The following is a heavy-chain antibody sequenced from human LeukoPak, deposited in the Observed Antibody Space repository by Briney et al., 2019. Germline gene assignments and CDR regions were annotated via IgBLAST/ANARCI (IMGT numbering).Heavy chain of an antibody. CDR2: IYYSGST. J-gene: IGHJ4*02. Sequence: PSETLSLNCTVSGGSISSSSYYWGWIRQPPGKGLEWIGTIYYSGSTYYNPSLKSRVTISVDTSKNQFSLEVNSVTAADTAVYYCARGYYYCDSWGQGTLVTVSS. D-gene: IGHD3-22*01. CDR1: GGSISSSSYY. V-gene: IGHV4-39*07. CDR3: ARGYYYCDS.